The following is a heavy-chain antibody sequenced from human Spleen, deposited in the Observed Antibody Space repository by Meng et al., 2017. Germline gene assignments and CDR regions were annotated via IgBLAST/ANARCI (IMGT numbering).Heavy chain of an antibody. D-gene: IGHD3-22*01. Sequence: QVQLQQGGAGLFKPSENLSLTCAVYGESLSGYYWSWIRQPPGKGLEWIGEINHGGSTNYNPSLKSRVTISVDTSKNHFSLNLTSVTAADTAVYYCTRGKKYYYDSTGYFAYWGQGTLVTVSS. CDR3: TRGKKYYYDSTGYFAY. CDR2: INHGGST. V-gene: IGHV4-34*01. CDR1: GESLSGYY. J-gene: IGHJ4*02.